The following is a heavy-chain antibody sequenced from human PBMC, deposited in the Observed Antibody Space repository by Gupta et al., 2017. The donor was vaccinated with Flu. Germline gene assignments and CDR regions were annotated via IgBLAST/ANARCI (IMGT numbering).Heavy chain of an antibody. D-gene: IGHD5-12*01. V-gene: IGHV3-9*01. CDR1: FVKVG. Sequence: FVKVGMSWVRQVPGKGLEWVAGLSWNSGVIGYADSVKGRFTISRDNAKNSLYLQMNSLRVEDTALYFCAKDRGYNGLGLEHWGQGTLVTVSS. CDR3: AKDRGYNGLGLEH. CDR2: LSWNSGVI. J-gene: IGHJ4*02.